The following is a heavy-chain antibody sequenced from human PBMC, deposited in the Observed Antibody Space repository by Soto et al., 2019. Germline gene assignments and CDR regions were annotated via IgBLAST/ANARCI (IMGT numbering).Heavy chain of an antibody. CDR2: ISFDGRNK. CDR3: AKDRMTDYYFVS. V-gene: IGHV3-30*18. Sequence: VAVISFDGRNKYYADSVKGRFSISRDNSNNTLYLQMSSLRPDDTAVYYCAKDRMTDYYFVSWGQGTLVTVSS. J-gene: IGHJ4*02. D-gene: IGHD2-21*02.